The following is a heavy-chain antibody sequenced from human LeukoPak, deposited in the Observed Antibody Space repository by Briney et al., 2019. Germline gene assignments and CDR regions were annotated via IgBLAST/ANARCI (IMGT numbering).Heavy chain of an antibody. Sequence: SETLSLTCTVSGGSIGSGTYYWSWIRQLPGKGLEWIGYIYYSGGSYYNPSLKSRVSISVDTSKNQFSLKLSSVTAADTAVYYCARYYGDYSNWFDPWGQGTLVTVSS. D-gene: IGHD4-17*01. J-gene: IGHJ5*02. CDR3: ARYYGDYSNWFDP. V-gene: IGHV4-31*03. CDR1: GGSIGSGTYY. CDR2: IYYSGGS.